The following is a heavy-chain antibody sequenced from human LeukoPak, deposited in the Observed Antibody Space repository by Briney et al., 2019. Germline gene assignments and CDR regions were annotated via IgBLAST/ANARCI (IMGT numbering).Heavy chain of an antibody. CDR1: GFTFSNYA. J-gene: IGHJ4*02. CDR3: AREMTIITYSFDS. CDR2: ISETGGTI. D-gene: IGHD5-24*01. V-gene: IGHV3-23*01. Sequence: GGCLRLSCAPSGFTFSNYAMSWVRQAPGKGLEWVSAISETGGTIHYADSVRGRFIISRDNSKNTLYLQMNSLRAEDTAVYYCAREMTIITYSFDSWGQGTLVTVSS.